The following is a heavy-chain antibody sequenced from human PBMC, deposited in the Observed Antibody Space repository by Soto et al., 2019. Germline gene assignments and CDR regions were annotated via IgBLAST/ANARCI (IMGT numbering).Heavy chain of an antibody. CDR3: ARGRYGGNPLKVPDNFDY. Sequence: QVQLQESGTGLVKPSQTLSLTCTVSGVSIGSGGLYWSWIRQHPGKGLEWIGYIYYSGGTYYNPSLKSRVTISVDTSKNQLSLKLSSVTAADTAVYYCARGRYGGNPLKVPDNFDYWGQGTLVTVSA. D-gene: IGHD2-15*01. V-gene: IGHV4-31*03. CDR2: IYYSGGT. CDR1: GVSIGSGGLY. J-gene: IGHJ4*02.